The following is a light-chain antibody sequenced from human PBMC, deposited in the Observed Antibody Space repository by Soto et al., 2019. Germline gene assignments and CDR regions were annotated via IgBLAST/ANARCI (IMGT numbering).Light chain of an antibody. J-gene: IGLJ2*01. Sequence: QSALTQPPSASGSPGQSVTISCTGTSSDVGGYNYVSWYQQHPGKAPKLMISEVSKRPSGVPDRFSGSKSGNTASLTVSGLQAEDEADYYCCSFAGNNNLVFGGGTKLTVL. CDR1: SSDVGGYNY. CDR2: EVS. CDR3: CSFAGNNNLV. V-gene: IGLV2-8*01.